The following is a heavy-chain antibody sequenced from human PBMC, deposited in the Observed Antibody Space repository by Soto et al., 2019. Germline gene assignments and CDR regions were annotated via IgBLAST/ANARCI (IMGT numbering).Heavy chain of an antibody. Sequence: PSETLSLTCTVSGGSVSSGSYYWTWLRQPPGKKLEWIGYVYYTGSTNYNPSLKSRVTISEDRFKNQFSLKLSSVSAADTAVYYCAREINKYGYYYDNSASYFDYWGLGTLVTVSS. J-gene: IGHJ4*02. CDR3: AREINKYGYYYDNSASYFDY. CDR2: VYYTGST. D-gene: IGHD3-22*01. CDR1: GGSVSSGSYY. V-gene: IGHV4-61*01.